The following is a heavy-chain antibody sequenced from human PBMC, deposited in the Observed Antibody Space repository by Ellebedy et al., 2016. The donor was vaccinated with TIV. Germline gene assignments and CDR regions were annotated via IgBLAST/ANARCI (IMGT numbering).Heavy chain of an antibody. J-gene: IGHJ4*02. Sequence: GESLKISCAASGFTFSTYWMHWVRQAPGKGLVWVSRINSDGSNSNYADSVKGRFTISRDNAKNSLYLQMNSLRADDTAVYYCARSPYTGYSDLGFDYWGQGSLVTVSS. D-gene: IGHD2-2*02. CDR2: INSDGSNS. CDR1: GFTFSTYW. CDR3: ARSPYTGYSDLGFDY. V-gene: IGHV3-74*01.